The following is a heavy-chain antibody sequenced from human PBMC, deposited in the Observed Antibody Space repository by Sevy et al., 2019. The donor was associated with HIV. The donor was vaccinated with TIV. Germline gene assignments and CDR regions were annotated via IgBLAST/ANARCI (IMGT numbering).Heavy chain of an antibody. CDR2: IYTSGST. V-gene: IGHV4-4*07. CDR1: GGSISSYY. D-gene: IGHD1-26*01. CDR3: ARDDGSGRDNALDI. Sequence: SETLSLTCTVSGGSISSYYWSWIRQPAGKGLEWIGRIYTSGSTNYNPSLKSRVTMSVDTSKNQFSLKLSSVTAADTAVYYCARDDGSGRDNALDIWGQGTMVTVSS. J-gene: IGHJ3*02.